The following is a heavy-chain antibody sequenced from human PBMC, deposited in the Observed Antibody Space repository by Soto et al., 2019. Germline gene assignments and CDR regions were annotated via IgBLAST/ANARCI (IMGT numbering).Heavy chain of an antibody. CDR2: INVDDSA. CDR1: GFTFSAYA. V-gene: IGHV3-23*01. J-gene: IGHJ4*02. Sequence: PGGSLRLSCAASGFTFSAYAMSWVRQAPGMGLEWVSSINVDDSAYYADSVKGRFTISRDNSKSTVFLELSSLRVEDTATFYCAKNYYFDHWGQGTQVTVSS. CDR3: AKNYYFDH.